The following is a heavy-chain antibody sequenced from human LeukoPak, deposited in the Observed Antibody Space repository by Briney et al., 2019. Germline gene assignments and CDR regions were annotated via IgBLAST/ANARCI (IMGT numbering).Heavy chain of an antibody. CDR2: IYYSGST. D-gene: IGHD5-24*01. V-gene: IGHV4-31*03. Sequence: PSETLSLTCPVSGGSISSGVYYWSWIRQHPGKGLEWIGYIYYSGSTYYNPSLKSRVTISVDTSKNQFSLKLSSVTAADTAVYYCARGVRWLQLSYFDYWGQGTLVTVSP. CDR3: ARGVRWLQLSYFDY. J-gene: IGHJ4*02. CDR1: GGSISSGVYY.